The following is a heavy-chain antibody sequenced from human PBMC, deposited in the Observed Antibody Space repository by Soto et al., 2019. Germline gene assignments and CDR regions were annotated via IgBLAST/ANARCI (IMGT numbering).Heavy chain of an antibody. V-gene: IGHV1-69*12. CDR1: GGTFSSYA. D-gene: IGHD1-1*01. CDR2: IVPMFASA. Sequence: QVQLVQSGAEVKKPGSSVKVSCKASGGTFSSYAISWVRQAPGQGLERMGGIVPMFASASYAQKFQGRVTITAAESTGTAYMELSSLRSEDTAVYYCATERHDYGMDLWGQGTTVTVSS. CDR3: ATERHDYGMDL. J-gene: IGHJ6*02.